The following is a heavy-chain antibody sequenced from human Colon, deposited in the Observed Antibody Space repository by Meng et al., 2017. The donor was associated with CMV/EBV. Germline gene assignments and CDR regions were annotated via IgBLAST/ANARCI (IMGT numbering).Heavy chain of an antibody. CDR1: VGTFDTPT. Sequence: QVQLVQSGAVVKKPVSAVKVSCKASVGTFDTPTFNGVRQAPGQGLEWMGGIIPMFGSPSYSQKFRGRVTITADELEVNSLRSEDTAVYYCARGKQAGFDLWGQGTLVTVSS. V-gene: IGHV1-69*01. J-gene: IGHJ5*02. D-gene: IGHD6-13*01. CDR2: IIPMFGSP. CDR3: ARGKQAGFDL.